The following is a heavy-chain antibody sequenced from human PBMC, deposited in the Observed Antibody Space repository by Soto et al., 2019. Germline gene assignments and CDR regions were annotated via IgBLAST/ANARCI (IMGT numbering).Heavy chain of an antibody. CDR1: GFTFSTYW. Sequence: GSLRLSCVGSGFTFSTYWMSWVRQAPGKGLEWVGNIKPDGSDKYYLESVAGRFTISRDNAKNSLFLQMNSLRAEDTAVYYCARGVPGIAVAASDSWGQGTLVTVSS. CDR2: IKPDGSDK. V-gene: IGHV3-7*01. CDR3: ARGVPGIAVAASDS. J-gene: IGHJ4*02. D-gene: IGHD6-19*01.